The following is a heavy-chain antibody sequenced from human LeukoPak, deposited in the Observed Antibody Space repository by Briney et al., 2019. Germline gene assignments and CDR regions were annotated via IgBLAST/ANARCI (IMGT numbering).Heavy chain of an antibody. CDR1: GFTFSTYG. V-gene: IGHV3-21*01. CDR2: ISRTGNI. Sequence: GGSLRLSCAASGFTFSTYGMHWVRQSPGKGLDWVSSISRTGNIYYADSLKGRFTISRDNAKNSLFLQMNSLRAEDTAVYYCARRAGESSGWAHFDYWGQGTLLTVSS. D-gene: IGHD6-19*01. CDR3: ARRAGESSGWAHFDY. J-gene: IGHJ4*02.